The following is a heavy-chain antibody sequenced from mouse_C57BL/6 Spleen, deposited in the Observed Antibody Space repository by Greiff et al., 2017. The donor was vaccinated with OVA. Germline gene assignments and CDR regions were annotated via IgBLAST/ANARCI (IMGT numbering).Heavy chain of an antibody. V-gene: IGHV1-39*01. Sequence: VQLKESGPELVKPGASVKISCKASGYSFTDYNMNWVKQSNGKSLEWIGVINPNYGTTSYNQKFKGKATLTVDQSSSTAYMQLNSLTSEDSAVYYCATYYYGSSQGYFDVWGTGTTVTVSS. J-gene: IGHJ1*03. D-gene: IGHD1-1*01. CDR3: ATYYYGSSQGYFDV. CDR2: INPNYGTT. CDR1: GYSFTDYN.